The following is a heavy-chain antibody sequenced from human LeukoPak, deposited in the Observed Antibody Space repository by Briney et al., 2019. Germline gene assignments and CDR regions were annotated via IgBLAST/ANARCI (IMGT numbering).Heavy chain of an antibody. V-gene: IGHV1-3*01. D-gene: IGHD5-24*01. CDR3: ARDEDV. CDR2: INADNTDT. CDR1: GYTFSNYA. J-gene: IGHJ4*02. Sequence: ASVKDSCKASGYTFSNYAMHWVRQAPGQRLEWMGWINADNTDTRYSQKLQGRVTITRDTSASTAYMELSSLESEDTAVYYCARDEDVWGQGTLVTVSS.